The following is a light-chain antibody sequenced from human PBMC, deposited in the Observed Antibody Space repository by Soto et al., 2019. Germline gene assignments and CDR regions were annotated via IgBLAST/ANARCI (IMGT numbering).Light chain of an antibody. Sequence: EIVITQSQATLSVSPVERASLXCRASQSVSSNLAWYQQKPGQAPRLLIYAASTRATGIPARFSGSGSGTEFTLTISSLQSEDFAVYYCQQYNNWPRTFGQGTKVDI. J-gene: IGKJ1*01. CDR2: AAS. CDR1: QSVSSN. V-gene: IGKV3-15*01. CDR3: QQYNNWPRT.